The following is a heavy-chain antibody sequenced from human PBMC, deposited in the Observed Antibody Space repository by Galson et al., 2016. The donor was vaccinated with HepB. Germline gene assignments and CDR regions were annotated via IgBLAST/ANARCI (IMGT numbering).Heavy chain of an antibody. V-gene: IGHV3-7*01. J-gene: IGHJ4*02. Sequence: SLRLSCAASGFTFSSYWMHWVRQAPGKGLEWVANINQDGSEKKYVDSVKGRFTISRDNAENSLYLQMNSLRVEDTAVYYCATDYWGSFKDWGQGTLVTVSS. CDR1: GFTFSSYW. CDR2: INQDGSEK. D-gene: IGHD7-27*01. CDR3: ATDYWGSFKD.